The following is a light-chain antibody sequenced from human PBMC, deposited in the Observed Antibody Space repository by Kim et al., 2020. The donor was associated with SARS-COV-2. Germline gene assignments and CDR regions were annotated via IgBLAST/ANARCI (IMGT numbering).Light chain of an antibody. CDR1: QSVNKN. V-gene: IGKV3-15*01. CDR2: HAS. Sequence: SPGERVALSCRASQSVNKNLAWYQQRPGQAPRLLIYHASTRAPGISARFSASGSGTEFTLTISSLQSDDFAVYFCHQYSQWPPITFGGGTKVEIK. J-gene: IGKJ4*01. CDR3: HQYSQWPPIT.